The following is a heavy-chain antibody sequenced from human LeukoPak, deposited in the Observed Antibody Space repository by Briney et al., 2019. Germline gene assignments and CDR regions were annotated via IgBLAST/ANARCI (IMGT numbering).Heavy chain of an antibody. D-gene: IGHD2-2*01. CDR1: GFSFSGYW. CDR3: ARDRVYCGSTSCNAYYFDY. CDR2: INSDGSIT. J-gene: IGHJ4*02. V-gene: IGHV3-74*01. Sequence: PGGSLRLSCAASGFSFSGYWLHWVRQAPGKGLVWVSRINSDGSITTYADSVKGRFTISRDNAKNTMYLQTNSLRAEDTAVYYCARDRVYCGSTSCNAYYFDYWGQGTLVTVSS.